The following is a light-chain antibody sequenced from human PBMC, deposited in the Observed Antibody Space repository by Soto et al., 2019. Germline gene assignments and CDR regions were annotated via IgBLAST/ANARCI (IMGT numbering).Light chain of an antibody. V-gene: IGLV1-40*01. Sequence: QSVLTQPPSVSGAPGQGVTISCTGSSSNIGKDYDVHWYQQLPGAAPRLLIYSNFNRPSGVPYRFSGSKSGSSASLAITGLQAEDEADYYCQAYDNSLSGWVFGGGTKLTVL. CDR1: SSNIGKDYD. CDR3: QAYDNSLSGWV. J-gene: IGLJ3*02. CDR2: SNF.